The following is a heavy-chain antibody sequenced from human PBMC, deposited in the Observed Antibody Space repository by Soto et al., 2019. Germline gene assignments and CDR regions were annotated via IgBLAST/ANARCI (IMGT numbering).Heavy chain of an antibody. CDR3: ARAYYYDSSGYYEY. V-gene: IGHV3-66*01. Sequence: RGSLRISWAASGFTVSSNYVIWVRPTPLKGLEWVSVIYSGGSIEYADSVKDRFTSSRDNSKNTLYLQMNSLRADDTAVYYCARAYYYDSSGYYEYWGQGTLVTVSS. D-gene: IGHD3-22*01. J-gene: IGHJ4*02. CDR1: GFTVSSNY. CDR2: IYSGGSI.